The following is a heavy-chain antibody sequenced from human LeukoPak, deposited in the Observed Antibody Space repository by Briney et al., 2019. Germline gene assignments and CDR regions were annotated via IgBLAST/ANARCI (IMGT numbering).Heavy chain of an antibody. V-gene: IGHV4-59*10. J-gene: IGHJ4*02. CDR3: ARWYSSSWYNIAYFDY. CDR2: IYTSGST. Sequence: SETLSLTCAVYGGSFSGYYWSWIRQPAGKGLEWIGRIYTSGSTNYNPSLKSRVTMSVDTSKNQFSLKLSSVTAADTAVYYCARWYSSSWYNIAYFDYWGQGTLVTVSS. D-gene: IGHD6-13*01. CDR1: GGSFSGYY.